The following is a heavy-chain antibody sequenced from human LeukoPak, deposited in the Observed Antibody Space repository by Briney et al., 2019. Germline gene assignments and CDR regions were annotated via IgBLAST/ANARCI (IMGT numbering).Heavy chain of an antibody. CDR1: GITFSSYS. Sequence: GGSLRLSCAASGITFSSYSMNWVRQAPGKGLDWVSSISNSSTYIYYADSVKGRFSISRDNAKNSLYLQMNSLRAEDTAVYYCARGGYCSSTSCYDAPLDYWGQGTLVTVSS. CDR3: ARGGYCSSTSCYDAPLDY. CDR2: ISNSSTYI. J-gene: IGHJ4*02. D-gene: IGHD2-2*03. V-gene: IGHV3-21*04.